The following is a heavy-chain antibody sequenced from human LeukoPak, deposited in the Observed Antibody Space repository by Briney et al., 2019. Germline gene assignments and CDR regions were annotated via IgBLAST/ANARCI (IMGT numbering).Heavy chain of an antibody. CDR2: MNPNSGNT. D-gene: IGHD1-26*01. CDR3: ATDRRVGATIPTNDAFDI. V-gene: IGHV1-8*02. J-gene: IGHJ3*02. CDR1: GYTFTSYG. Sequence: ASVKVSCKASGYTFTSYGISWVRQAPGQGLEWMGWMNPNSGNTGYAQKFQGRVTMTEDTSTDTAYMELSSLRSEDTAVYYCATDRRVGATIPTNDAFDIWGQGTMVTVSS.